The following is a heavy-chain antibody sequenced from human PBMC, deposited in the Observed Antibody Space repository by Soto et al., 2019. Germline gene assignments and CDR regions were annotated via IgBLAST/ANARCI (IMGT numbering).Heavy chain of an antibody. Sequence: EVQLVESGGGLVKPGGSLRLSCAASGFTFSRYSMNWVRQAPGKGLELVSSISSRSSYIYYADSVKGRFTISRDNAETSLYLQMTSLRAEDTAVYSCARDGDYVWGSYRWADAFDIWGQGTMVTVSS. CDR2: ISSRSSYI. D-gene: IGHD3-16*02. CDR1: GFTFSRYS. V-gene: IGHV3-21*01. J-gene: IGHJ3*02. CDR3: ARDGDYVWGSYRWADAFDI.